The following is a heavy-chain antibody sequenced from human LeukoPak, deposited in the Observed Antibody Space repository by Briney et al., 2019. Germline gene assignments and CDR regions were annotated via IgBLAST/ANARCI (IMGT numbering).Heavy chain of an antibody. CDR3: AKDGSGPYYSMFDT. Sequence: GRSLRLSCAASGFVFSDYGMHWVRQAPGEGLEWVAVVWSDGTKMYYEDSVKGRFTISRDNSKNTLYLQMNCLRVEDTAVYYCAKDGSGPYYSMFDTWGQGTTVIVSS. J-gene: IGHJ5*02. V-gene: IGHV3-33*06. CDR1: GFVFSDYG. D-gene: IGHD3-10*01. CDR2: VWSDGTKM.